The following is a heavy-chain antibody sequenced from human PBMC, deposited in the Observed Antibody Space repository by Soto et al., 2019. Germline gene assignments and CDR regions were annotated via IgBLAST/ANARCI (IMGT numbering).Heavy chain of an antibody. V-gene: IGHV3-49*03. CDR1: GITIDGFG. D-gene: IGHD3-3*01. Sequence: GGSLRLSCTASGITIDGFGLSWFRQAPGKGLEWVGFIRGRRDGGTTEYAASVKGRFTISRDDSISVAYLQMNSLKTEGTAVYYWSRFLEWLLYDHWGQGTLVTVSS. CDR3: SRFLEWLLYDH. CDR2: IRGRRDGGTT. J-gene: IGHJ5*02.